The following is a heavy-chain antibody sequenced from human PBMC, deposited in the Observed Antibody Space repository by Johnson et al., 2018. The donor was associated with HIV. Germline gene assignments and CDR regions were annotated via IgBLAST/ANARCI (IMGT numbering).Heavy chain of an antibody. CDR3: ARSVGYYDSSGYPDAFDI. Sequence: VQLVESGGGLVQPGGSLRLPCAASGFTFDDYGMSWVRQAPGKGLEWVSGINWNGGSTGYADSVKGRFTISRDNAKNSLYLQMNSLRAEDTALYYCARSVGYYDSSGYPDAFDIWGQGTMVTVSS. D-gene: IGHD3-22*01. CDR2: INWNGGST. CDR1: GFTFDDYG. V-gene: IGHV3-20*04. J-gene: IGHJ3*02.